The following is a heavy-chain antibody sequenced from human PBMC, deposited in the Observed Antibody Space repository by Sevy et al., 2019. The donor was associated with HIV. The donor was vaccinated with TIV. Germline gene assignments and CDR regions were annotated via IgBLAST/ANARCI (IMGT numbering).Heavy chain of an antibody. D-gene: IGHD6-19*01. Sequence: GGSRLSCAASGVTFSSYAMIWVRQAPGKGLEWVSAISGSGGSTYYADSVKGRFTISRDNSKNTLYLQMNSLRAEDTSVYYCAKDQQWLEPPDYWGQGTLVTVSS. J-gene: IGHJ4*02. CDR1: GVTFSSYA. CDR3: AKDQQWLEPPDY. CDR2: ISGSGGST. V-gene: IGHV3-23*01.